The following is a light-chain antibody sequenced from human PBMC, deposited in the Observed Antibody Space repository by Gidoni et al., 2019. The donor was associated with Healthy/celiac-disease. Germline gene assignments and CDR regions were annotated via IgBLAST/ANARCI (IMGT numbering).Light chain of an antibody. J-gene: IGLJ2*01. CDR1: SSNIGHNY. CDR2: ENN. Sequence: QSVLTQPPSVSAAPGKKVTISCSGSSSNIGHNYVSWYQQLPGTAPKLLIYENNRRPSEIPDRFSGSKSGTSATLGITGLQTGDEADYYCGTWDSSLSAVVFGGGTKLTVL. V-gene: IGLV1-51*02. CDR3: GTWDSSLSAVV.